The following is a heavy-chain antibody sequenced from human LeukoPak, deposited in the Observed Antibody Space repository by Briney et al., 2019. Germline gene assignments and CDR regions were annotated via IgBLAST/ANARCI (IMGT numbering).Heavy chain of an antibody. CDR3: AGLEGLTLVDTAGH. Sequence: ASVKVSCKASGYTFTGYYMHWVRQAPGQGLEWMGWINPNSGGTNYAQKFQGRVTMTSDTSISTAYMELSRLRSDDTAVYYCAGLEGLTLVDTAGHWGQGTLVTVSS. CDR1: GYTFTGYY. CDR2: INPNSGGT. J-gene: IGHJ4*02. D-gene: IGHD5-18*01. V-gene: IGHV1-2*02.